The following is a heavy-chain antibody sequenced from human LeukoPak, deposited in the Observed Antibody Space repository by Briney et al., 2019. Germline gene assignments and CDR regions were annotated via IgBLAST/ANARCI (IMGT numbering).Heavy chain of an antibody. CDR3: ARGYCSGGSCSNYFDY. CDR1: GYTFTSYD. Sequence: ASVKVSCKASGYTFTSYDINWVRQATGQGLEWMGWMNPNSGNTGYAQKFQGRVTITRNTSISTAYMELSSLRSEDTAVYYCARGYCSGGSCSNYFDYWGQGTLVTVSS. D-gene: IGHD2-15*01. J-gene: IGHJ4*02. V-gene: IGHV1-8*03. CDR2: MNPNSGNT.